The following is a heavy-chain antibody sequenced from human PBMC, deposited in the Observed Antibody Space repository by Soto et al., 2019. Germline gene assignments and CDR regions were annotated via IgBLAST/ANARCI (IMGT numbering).Heavy chain of an antibody. CDR2: IVPIFGPT. V-gene: IGHV1-69*12. CDR3: ARVEAVAGLYNYHGLDV. J-gene: IGHJ6*02. D-gene: IGHD6-19*01. CDR1: GGTFSNYA. Sequence: QVQLVQSGAEVKKPGSSVKVSCKVSGGTFSNYAIDWVRLAPGHGLEWMGGIVPIFGPTYYTQKVQGRATIIADDSTNTAYLEMSSLRYEDTAIYYCARVEAVAGLYNYHGLDVWGQGTAVTVSS.